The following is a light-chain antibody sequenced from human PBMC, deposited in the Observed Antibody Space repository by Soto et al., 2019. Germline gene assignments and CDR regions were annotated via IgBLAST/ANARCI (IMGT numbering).Light chain of an antibody. Sequence: EIVLTQSPATLSLSPGERATLSCRASQSVSSYLAWYQQKPGQAPRLLIYDASNRATGIPARFSGSGSGTDFTLTISSLEPEDFAVHCCQQRSNRPGFTFGPGTKVDIK. J-gene: IGKJ3*01. CDR1: QSVSSY. CDR3: QQRSNRPGFT. V-gene: IGKV3-11*01. CDR2: DAS.